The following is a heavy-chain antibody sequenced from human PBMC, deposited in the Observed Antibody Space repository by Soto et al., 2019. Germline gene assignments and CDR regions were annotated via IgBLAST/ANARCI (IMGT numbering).Heavy chain of an antibody. D-gene: IGHD2-2*01. CDR2: IYPGDSDT. V-gene: IGHV5-51*01. CDR1: GYSFTSYW. CDR3: ARRYCISTSCYSHGFDY. J-gene: IGHJ4*02. Sequence: PGESLKISCKGSGYSFTSYWIGWVRQMPGKGLEWMGIIYPGDSDTRYSPSFQDQVTISADKSISTAYLQWSSLKASDTAMYYCARRYCISTSCYSHGFDYWGQGTLVTVSS.